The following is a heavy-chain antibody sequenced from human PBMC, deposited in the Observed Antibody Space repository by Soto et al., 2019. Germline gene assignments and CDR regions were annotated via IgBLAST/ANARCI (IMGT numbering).Heavy chain of an antibody. CDR1: GGSVTSDEDY. CDR3: ATESGSTYGYFDY. V-gene: IGHV4-30-4*01. Sequence: TSETLSLTCTVSGGSVTSDEDYWSWIRQSPGKGLEWIGYISNSGSTGYNPSLKTRLSMSVGRSKNQFTLRLTSVTAADTAVYFCATESGSTYGYFDYWGQGTQVTVS. D-gene: IGHD4-17*01. J-gene: IGHJ4*02. CDR2: ISNSGST.